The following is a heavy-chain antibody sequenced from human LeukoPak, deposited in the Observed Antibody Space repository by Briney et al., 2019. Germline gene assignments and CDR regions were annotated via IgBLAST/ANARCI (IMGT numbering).Heavy chain of an antibody. J-gene: IGHJ6*03. Sequence: GGSLRLSCAASGFTFSSYAMNWVRQAPGKGLEWVSYISSSSSAIYYADSVKGRFTFSRDNAKNSLYLQMNSLRAEDTAVYYCARDADYYDSSGYYYGGYYMDVWGKGTTVTVSS. V-gene: IGHV3-48*01. D-gene: IGHD3-22*01. CDR2: ISSSSSAI. CDR3: ARDADYYDSSGYYYGGYYMDV. CDR1: GFTFSSYA.